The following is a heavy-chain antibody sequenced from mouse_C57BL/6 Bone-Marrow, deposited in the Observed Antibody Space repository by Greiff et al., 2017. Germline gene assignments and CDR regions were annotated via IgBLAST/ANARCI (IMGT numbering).Heavy chain of an antibody. D-gene: IGHD1-1*01. CDR2: IHPNGGST. J-gene: IGHJ4*01. CDR3: ARSSMYYGSILYYYAMDY. CDR1: GYTFTSYW. V-gene: IGHV1-64*01. Sequence: QVQLQQPGAELVKPGASVKLSCKASGYTFTSYWMHWVKQRPGQGLEWIGMIHPNGGSTNYTEKLKSKVTLNVDNASSNAYMQLSSLTSEDSAVYYCARSSMYYGSILYYYAMDYWGQGTSVTVSS.